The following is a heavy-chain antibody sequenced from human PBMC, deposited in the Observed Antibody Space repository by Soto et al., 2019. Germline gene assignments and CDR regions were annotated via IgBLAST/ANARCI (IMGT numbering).Heavy chain of an antibody. CDR1: GGSISSSSYY. CDR2: IYYSGTT. Sequence: SETLSLTCTVSGGSISSSSYYWVWIRQPPGKGLEWIGSIYYSGTTYYNSSLKSRVTISVDTSKNQFSLKLRSVTAADTAVYYCARQSPDYLGSVGWFDPWGQGTLVTVSS. D-gene: IGHD1-26*01. J-gene: IGHJ5*02. CDR3: ARQSPDYLGSVGWFDP. V-gene: IGHV4-39*01.